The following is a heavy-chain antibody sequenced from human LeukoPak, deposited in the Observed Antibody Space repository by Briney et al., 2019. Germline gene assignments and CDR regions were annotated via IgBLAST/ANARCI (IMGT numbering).Heavy chain of an antibody. CDR3: ARVERQLVHLPRYYYYYRDV. Sequence: SGTLSLTCTVSGGSIRSHYWSWIRPPPGKGLEWIGYSGSTNYNPSLMSRVAISVDTSKNQVSLKLSSVTAADTAVYYCARVERQLVHLPRYYYYYRDVCGNGTTVTVSS. D-gene: IGHD6-6*01. J-gene: IGHJ6*03. V-gene: IGHV4-59*11. CDR1: GGSIRSHY. CDR2: SGST.